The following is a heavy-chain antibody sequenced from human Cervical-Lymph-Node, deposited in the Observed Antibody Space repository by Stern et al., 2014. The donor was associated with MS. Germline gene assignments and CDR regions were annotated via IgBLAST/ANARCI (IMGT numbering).Heavy chain of an antibody. J-gene: IGHJ4*02. Sequence: QVQLVPSGAEVKKPGASVKVSCTASGYTFSDYAISSVRQAPGQGLEWMAWICAYNGETNYAQEVQGRVSLTTDTATSTAYMELRSLRSDDTAVYYCAVLSVDADFDYWGQGTLVIVSS. V-gene: IGHV1-18*01. CDR2: ICAYNGET. D-gene: IGHD5-18*01. CDR1: GYTFSDYA. CDR3: AVLSVDADFDY.